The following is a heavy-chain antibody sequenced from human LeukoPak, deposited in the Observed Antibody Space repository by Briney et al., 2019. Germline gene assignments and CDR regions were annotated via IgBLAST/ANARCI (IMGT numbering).Heavy chain of an antibody. Sequence: GASVKVSCKASGGTFSSYAISWVRQAPGQGLEWMGGIIPIFGTANYAQKFQGRVTITADESTSTAYMELSSLRSEDTAVYYCARAENYYYDSSGSGDYWGQGTLVTVSS. CDR2: IIPIFGTA. CDR3: ARAENYYYDSSGSGDY. CDR1: GGTFSSYA. J-gene: IGHJ4*02. D-gene: IGHD3-22*01. V-gene: IGHV1-69*13.